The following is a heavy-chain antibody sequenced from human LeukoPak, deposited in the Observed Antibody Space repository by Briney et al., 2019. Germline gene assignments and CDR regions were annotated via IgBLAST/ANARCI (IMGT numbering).Heavy chain of an antibody. Sequence: GGSLRLSCAASEFTVTSNYMSWVRQAPGKWLEWVSVIYIGGSTYYADSVKGRFTISRDNSKSALYLQMNSLRAEETAVYYCATPRFWGQGTLVTVSS. CDR1: EFTVTSNY. V-gene: IGHV3-53*01. CDR3: ATPRF. CDR2: IYIGGST. J-gene: IGHJ4*02.